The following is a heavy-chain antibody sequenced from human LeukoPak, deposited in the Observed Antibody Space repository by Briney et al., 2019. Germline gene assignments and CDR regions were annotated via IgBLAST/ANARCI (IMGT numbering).Heavy chain of an antibody. CDR2: IYYSGST. CDR3: ARGPQVVGYFYIDV. D-gene: IGHD2-15*01. V-gene: IGHV4-39*01. J-gene: IGHJ6*03. Sequence: SETLSLTCTVSGGSISSSSYYWGWIRQPPGKGLEWIGIIYYSGSTYSNPSLKSRVTISVDTSKNQFSLQLNSVTPEDTAVYYCARGPQVVGYFYIDVWDKGSTVTVSS. CDR1: GGSISSSSYY.